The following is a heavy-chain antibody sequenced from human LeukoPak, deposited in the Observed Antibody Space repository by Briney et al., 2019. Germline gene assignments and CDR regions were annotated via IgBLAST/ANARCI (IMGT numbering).Heavy chain of an antibody. CDR2: ISSSGSTI. D-gene: IGHD6-13*01. CDR3: VREYSGWLAAAGA. CDR1: GFTFSSYE. J-gene: IGHJ4*02. V-gene: IGHV3-48*03. Sequence: GGSLRLSCAASGFTFSSYEMNWVRQAPGKGLEWVSYISSSGSTIYYADSVKGRFTISRDNAKNSLYLQMNSLRAEDTAVYYCVREYSGWLAAAGAWGQGTLVTVSS.